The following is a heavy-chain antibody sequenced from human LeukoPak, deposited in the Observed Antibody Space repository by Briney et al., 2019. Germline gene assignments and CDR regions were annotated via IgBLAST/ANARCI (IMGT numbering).Heavy chain of an antibody. Sequence: KPSETLSLTCTVSGGSISSYYWSWIRQPAGKGLEWIGRIFTSGSTNYNPSLKSRVTMLVDTSKNQFSLKLSSVTAADTVVYYCARVNCGGDCYLFDYWGQGTLVTVFS. J-gene: IGHJ4*02. D-gene: IGHD2-21*02. CDR2: IFTSGST. CDR3: ARVNCGGDCYLFDY. V-gene: IGHV4-4*07. CDR1: GGSISSYY.